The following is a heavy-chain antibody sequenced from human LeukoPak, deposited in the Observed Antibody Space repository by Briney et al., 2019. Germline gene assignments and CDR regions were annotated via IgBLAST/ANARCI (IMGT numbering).Heavy chain of an antibody. Sequence: ASVKVSCKASGYTFTSYYMHWVRQAPGQGLEWMGIINPSGGSTSYAQKFQGRVTMTRDTSTSTVYMELSSLRSEDTAVYYCARDLVRGVIIGPQYYFDYWGQGTLVTVSS. CDR1: GYTFTSYY. V-gene: IGHV1-46*01. CDR2: INPSGGST. CDR3: ARDLVRGVIIGPQYYFDY. J-gene: IGHJ4*02. D-gene: IGHD3-10*01.